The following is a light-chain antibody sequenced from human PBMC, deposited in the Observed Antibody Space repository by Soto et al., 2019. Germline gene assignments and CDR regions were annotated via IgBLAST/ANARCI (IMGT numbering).Light chain of an antibody. CDR3: QQYDNSRT. V-gene: IGKV1-5*01. CDR2: DVS. CDR1: QSVSTW. Sequence: DIQLTQSPSTLSASVGDRVTITCRASQSVSTWLAWYQQKPGRAPRLLIYDVSNLESGVPSRFSGTGSGTDFTLTITSLPPDDFAIYYCQQYDNSRTFGQGTKLDIK. J-gene: IGKJ1*01.